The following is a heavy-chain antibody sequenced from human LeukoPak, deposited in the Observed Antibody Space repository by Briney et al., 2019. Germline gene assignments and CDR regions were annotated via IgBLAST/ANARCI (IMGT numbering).Heavy chain of an antibody. CDR1: GFTFSSYW. CDR3: ARPTAYDFWSGSLDY. Sequence: SGGPLRLSCAASGFTFSSYWMHWVRQVPGKGLVWVSRINSDGSSTSYADSVKGRFTISRDNAKNTLYLQMNSLRAEDTAVYYCARPTAYDFWSGSLDYWGQGTLVTVSS. CDR2: INSDGSST. D-gene: IGHD3-3*01. V-gene: IGHV3-74*01. J-gene: IGHJ4*02.